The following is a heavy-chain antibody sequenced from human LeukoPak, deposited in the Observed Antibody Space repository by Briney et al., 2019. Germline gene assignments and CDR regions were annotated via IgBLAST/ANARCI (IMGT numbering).Heavy chain of an antibody. CDR2: IYSDGST. CDR1: GLIVSQNY. V-gene: IGHV3-66*02. D-gene: IGHD3/OR15-3a*01. CDR3: VRDRAGAKDWVEFDP. Sequence: GGSLRLSCAASGLIVSQNYMSWVRQAPGRGLEWASLIYSDGSTHYADSVKGRFTMSRDSSKNTVYLEINSLRPEDTAMYFCVRDRAGAKDWVEFDPWGQGTLVTVSS. J-gene: IGHJ5*02.